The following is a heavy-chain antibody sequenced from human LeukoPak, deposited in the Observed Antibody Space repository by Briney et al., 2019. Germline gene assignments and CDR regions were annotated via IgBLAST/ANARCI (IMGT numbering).Heavy chain of an antibody. J-gene: IGHJ3*02. CDR2: IWHDGFNK. Sequence: GGSLRLSCAASGFTFSNSGMHWVRQAPGKGLEWVALIWHDGFNKYYADSVKGRFTISRDNSKNTLYLQMNSLRPEDTAVYYCAKDRTNWGYGFDIWGQGTMVTASS. CDR1: GFTFSNSG. D-gene: IGHD7-27*01. V-gene: IGHV3-30*02. CDR3: AKDRTNWGYGFDI.